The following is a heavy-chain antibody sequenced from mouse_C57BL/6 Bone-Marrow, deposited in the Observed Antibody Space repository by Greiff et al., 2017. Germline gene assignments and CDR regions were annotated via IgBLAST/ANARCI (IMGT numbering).Heavy chain of an antibody. Sequence: EVQLVESGGGLVQPKGSLKLSCAASGFSFNTYAMNWVRQAPGKGLEWVARIRSKSNNYATYYADSVKDRFTISRDDSESMLYLQMNNLKTEDTAMYYCVGGNYLYAMDYWGQGTSVTVSS. CDR3: VGGNYLYAMDY. J-gene: IGHJ4*01. V-gene: IGHV10-1*01. D-gene: IGHD2-1*01. CDR2: IRSKSNNYAT. CDR1: GFSFNTYA.